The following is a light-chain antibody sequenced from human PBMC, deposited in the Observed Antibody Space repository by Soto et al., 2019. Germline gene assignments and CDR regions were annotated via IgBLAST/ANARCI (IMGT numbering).Light chain of an antibody. Sequence: DIQMTQSPSSLSASVGDRVTIICRASQGIRNDLDWYQQKPGKAPKRLIYAASSLQSGVPSRFSGSGSGTEFTLTISSLQPEDVATYYCLQHNSYPLTFGGGTKVEIK. CDR1: QGIRND. CDR3: LQHNSYPLT. CDR2: AAS. J-gene: IGKJ4*01. V-gene: IGKV1-17*01.